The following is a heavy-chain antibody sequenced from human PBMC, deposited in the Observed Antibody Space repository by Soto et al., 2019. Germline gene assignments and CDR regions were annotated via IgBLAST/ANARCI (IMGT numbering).Heavy chain of an antibody. J-gene: IGHJ4*02. CDR3: ASQVGATTPPDY. V-gene: IGHV4-59*01. Sequence: SETLSLTCTVSGGSISSYYWSWIRQPPGKGLEWIGYIYYSGSSNYNPSLKSRVTISVDTSKNQFSLKLSSVTAADTAVYYCASQVGATTPPDYWGQGTLVTASS. CDR2: IYYSGSS. D-gene: IGHD1-26*01. CDR1: GGSISSYY.